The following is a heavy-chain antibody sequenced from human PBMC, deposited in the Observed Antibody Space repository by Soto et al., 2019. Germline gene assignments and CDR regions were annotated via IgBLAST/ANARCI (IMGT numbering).Heavy chain of an antibody. CDR1: GGSISSGGYS. CDR2: IYHSGST. V-gene: IGHV4-30-2*01. CDR3: ARGGYYGSGDYFDY. Sequence: LSLTCAVSGGSISSGGYSWSWIRQPPGKGLEWIGYIYHSGSTYYNPSLKSRVTISVDRSKNQFSLKLSSVTAADTAVYYCARGGYYGSGDYFDYWGQGTLVTVSS. J-gene: IGHJ4*02. D-gene: IGHD3-10*01.